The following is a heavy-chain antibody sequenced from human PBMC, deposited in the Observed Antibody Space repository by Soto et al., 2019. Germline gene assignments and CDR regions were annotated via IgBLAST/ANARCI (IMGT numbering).Heavy chain of an antibody. D-gene: IGHD6-6*01. Sequence: PGGSLRLSCAASGFAFSSYAMSWVRQAPGKGLEWVSAISGSGGSTYYADSVKGRFTISRDNSKNTLYLQMNSLRAEDTAVYYCAAGISSIAARPSYFDYWGQGTQVTVSS. CDR2: ISGSGGST. CDR1: GFAFSSYA. V-gene: IGHV3-23*01. CDR3: AAGISSIAARPSYFDY. J-gene: IGHJ4*02.